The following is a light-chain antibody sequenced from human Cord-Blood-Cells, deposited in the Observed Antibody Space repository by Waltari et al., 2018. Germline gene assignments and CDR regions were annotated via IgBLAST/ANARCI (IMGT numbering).Light chain of an antibody. CDR1: QSVSSY. CDR3: QQRSNWLT. V-gene: IGKV3-11*01. J-gene: IGKJ4*01. Sequence: IVLTHSPATLSWSPGERATLSCRASQSVSSYLAWYQQKPGQAPRPLIYDASNRATGIPARFSGSGSGTDFTLTISSLEPEDFAVYYCQQRSNWLTFGGGTKVEIK. CDR2: DAS.